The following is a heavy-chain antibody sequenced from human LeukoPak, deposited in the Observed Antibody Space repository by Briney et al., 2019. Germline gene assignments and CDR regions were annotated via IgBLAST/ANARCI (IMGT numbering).Heavy chain of an antibody. CDR3: AAAPIGYCSGGSCYPDY. Sequence: SVTVSFTASGFTFTSSAMQWVRQARGQRLEWIGWIVVGSGNTNYAQKFQERVTITRDMSTSTAYMELSSLRSEDTAVYYCAAAPIGYCSGGSCYPDYWGQGTLVTGSS. D-gene: IGHD2-15*01. V-gene: IGHV1-58*02. CDR1: GFTFTSSA. J-gene: IGHJ4*02. CDR2: IVVGSGNT.